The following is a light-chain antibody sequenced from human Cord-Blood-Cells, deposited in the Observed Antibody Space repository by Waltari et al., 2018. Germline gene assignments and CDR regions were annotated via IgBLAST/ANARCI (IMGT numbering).Light chain of an antibody. CDR3: QQRSNLWT. CDR2: DAS. V-gene: IGKV3-11*01. J-gene: IGKJ1*01. CDR1: RGVSSY. Sequence: EIVLTQSPATLSLSLGQTATLPCRASRGVSSYLDWYQQKPGQSPRLLIYDASSRSSGIPARFSGSGSGTDFTLTISSLEPEDVAVYYCQQRSNLWTFGQGTTVEI.